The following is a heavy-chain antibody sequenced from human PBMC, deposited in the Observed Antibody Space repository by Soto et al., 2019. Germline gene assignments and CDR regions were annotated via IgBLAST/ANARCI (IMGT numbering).Heavy chain of an antibody. CDR3: ARDGDYYDSSGYYPFDY. V-gene: IGHV4-39*02. CDR2: IYYSGST. D-gene: IGHD3-22*01. J-gene: IGHJ4*02. CDR1: GGSISSSSYY. Sequence: SETLSLTCTVSGGSISSSSYYWGWIRQPPGKGLEWIGSIYYSGSTYYNPSLKSRVTISVDTSKNQFSLKLSSVTAADTAVYYCARDGDYYDSSGYYPFDYWGQGTLVTVPS.